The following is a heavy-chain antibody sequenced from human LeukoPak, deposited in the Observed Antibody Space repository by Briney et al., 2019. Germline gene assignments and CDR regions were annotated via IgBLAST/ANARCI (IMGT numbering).Heavy chain of an antibody. Sequence: PGGSLRLSCAASGFTFSSYAMSWVRQAPGKGLEWVSDINGSGGTTYYADSVKGRFTISRDNSKNTLYLQMNSLRAEDTAVFYCAKDRDDYVWGSYLGAFDIWGQGTMVTVSS. CDR1: GFTFSSYA. CDR2: INGSGGTT. J-gene: IGHJ3*02. CDR3: AKDRDDYVWGSYLGAFDI. V-gene: IGHV3-23*01. D-gene: IGHD3-16*01.